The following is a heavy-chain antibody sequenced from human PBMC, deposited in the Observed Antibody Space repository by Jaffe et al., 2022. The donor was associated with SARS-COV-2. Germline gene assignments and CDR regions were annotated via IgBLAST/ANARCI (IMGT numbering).Heavy chain of an antibody. V-gene: IGHV6-1*01. J-gene: IGHJ4*02. Sequence: QVRLQQSGPGLVKPSQTLSLTCAISGDSVSSNSAIWNWIRQSPSGGLEWLGRTYYRSRWYYEYAVSVKSRITINPDTSRNQFSLQLSSVTPEDTAVYYCARYTSGFFDYWGQGTLVTVSS. CDR2: TYYRSRWYY. CDR1: GDSVSSNSAI. D-gene: IGHD6-19*01. CDR3: ARYTSGFFDY.